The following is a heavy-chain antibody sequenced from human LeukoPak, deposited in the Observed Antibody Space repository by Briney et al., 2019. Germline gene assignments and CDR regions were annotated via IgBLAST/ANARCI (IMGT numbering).Heavy chain of an antibody. CDR3: ARKVYGDAFDI. Sequence: SETLSLTCTVSGGSISSGNYYWAWIRQPPGKGLERIGSIYYSGSTYYNPSLKSRVTISVDTSKNQFSLKLSSVTAADTAVYYCARKVYGDAFDIWGQGTMVTVSS. D-gene: IGHD6-6*01. CDR2: IYYSGST. V-gene: IGHV4-39*07. J-gene: IGHJ3*02. CDR1: GGSISSGNYY.